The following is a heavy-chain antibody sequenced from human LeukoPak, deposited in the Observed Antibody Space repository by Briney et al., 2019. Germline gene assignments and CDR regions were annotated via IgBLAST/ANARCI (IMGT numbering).Heavy chain of an antibody. D-gene: IGHD2-21*01. CDR3: AKNIDNILWWRGAFDI. V-gene: IGHV3-48*04. CDR2: ISSSSSTI. CDR1: GFTFSSYS. J-gene: IGHJ3*02. Sequence: GGSLRLSCAASGFTFSSYSMNWVRQAPGKGLEWVSYISSSSSTIYYADSVKGRFTISRDNAKNSLYLQMNSLRAEDTALYYCAKNIDNILWWRGAFDIWGQGTMVTVSS.